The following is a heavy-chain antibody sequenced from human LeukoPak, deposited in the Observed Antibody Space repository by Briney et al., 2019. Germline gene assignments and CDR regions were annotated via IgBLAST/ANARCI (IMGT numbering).Heavy chain of an antibody. J-gene: IGHJ4*02. Sequence: GGSLRLSCAASGFTFSSYAMSWVRQAPGKGLEWVSAISSSGGNTYYRDSVKGRFTISRDNAENSLYLQMNSLRAEDTAVYYCVREGGYCHGYSCRYFDHWGQGTLVTVSS. CDR1: GFTFSSYA. V-gene: IGHV3-23*01. D-gene: IGHD2-15*01. CDR3: VREGGYCHGYSCRYFDH. CDR2: ISSSGGNT.